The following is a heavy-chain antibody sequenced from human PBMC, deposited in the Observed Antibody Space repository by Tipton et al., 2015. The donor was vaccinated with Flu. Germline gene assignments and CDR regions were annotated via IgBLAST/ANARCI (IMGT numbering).Heavy chain of an antibody. Sequence: TLSLTCSVSGGSMTSSRYYWGWIRQPPGKGLEWIGSIFHSGSTYYNPSLKSRVTISVDTSKNQFSLKLISVTAADTAVYYCARVSPGVESWLDPWGQGTLVTVSS. D-gene: IGHD3-3*01. CDR1: GGSMTSSRYY. J-gene: IGHJ5*02. V-gene: IGHV4-39*07. CDR2: IFHSGST. CDR3: ARVSPGVESWLDP.